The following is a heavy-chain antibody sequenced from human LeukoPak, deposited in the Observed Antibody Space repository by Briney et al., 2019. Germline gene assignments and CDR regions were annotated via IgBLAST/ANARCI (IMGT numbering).Heavy chain of an antibody. Sequence: GGSLRLSCAASGFTFSSYGMSWVRQAPGKGLECVSAISGSGGSTYYADSVKGRFTISRDNSKNTLYLQMNSLRAEDTAVYYCASPAGVNPILGYTNGWSFRTWGQGTLVTVSS. V-gene: IGHV3-23*01. CDR3: ASPAGVNPILGYTNGWSFRT. D-gene: IGHD6-19*01. CDR1: GFTFSSYG. CDR2: ISGSGGST. J-gene: IGHJ5*02.